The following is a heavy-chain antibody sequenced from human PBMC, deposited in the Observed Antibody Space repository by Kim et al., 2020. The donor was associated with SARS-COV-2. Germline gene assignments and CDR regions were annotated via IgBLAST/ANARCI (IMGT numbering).Heavy chain of an antibody. CDR2: IYHSGST. CDR1: GGSISSSNW. D-gene: IGHD4-17*01. V-gene: IGHV4-4*02. J-gene: IGHJ4*02. Sequence: SETLSLTCAVSGGSISSSNWWSWVRQPPGKGLEWFGEIYHSGSTNYNPSLKSRVTISVDKSKNQFSLKRSSVTAADTAVYYCASAAPNDYGDYARDYWGQGTLVTASS. CDR3: ASAAPNDYGDYARDY.